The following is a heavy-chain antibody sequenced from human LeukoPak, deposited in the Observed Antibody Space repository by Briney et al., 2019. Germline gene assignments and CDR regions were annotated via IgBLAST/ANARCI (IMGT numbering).Heavy chain of an antibody. J-gene: IGHJ3*02. CDR1: GYTFTGYY. CDR2: INPNSGGT. V-gene: IGHV1-2*02. D-gene: IGHD3-22*01. Sequence: ASVKVSCKASGYTFTGYYMHWVRQAPGQGLEWMGWINPNSGGTNYAQKFQGRVTMTRDTSISTAYMELSRLRSDDTAVYYCARELDSSGYSGVYAFDIWGQGTVVTVSS. CDR3: ARELDSSGYSGVYAFDI.